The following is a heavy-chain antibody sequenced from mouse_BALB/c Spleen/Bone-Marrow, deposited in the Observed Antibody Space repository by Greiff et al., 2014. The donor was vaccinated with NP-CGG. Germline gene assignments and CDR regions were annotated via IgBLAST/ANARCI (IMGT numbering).Heavy chain of an antibody. J-gene: IGHJ3*01. CDR1: GFNIKDTY. CDR3: AAYYYGSSYGSAY. V-gene: IGHV14-3*02. D-gene: IGHD1-1*01. Sequence: EVQLQQSGAELVKPGASVKLSCTASGFNIKDTYMHWVKQRPEQGLEWIGRIDPANGNTKYDPKFQGKATITADTSSNTAYLQRSSLTSEDTAVYYCAAYYYGSSYGSAYWGQGTLVTVSA. CDR2: IDPANGNT.